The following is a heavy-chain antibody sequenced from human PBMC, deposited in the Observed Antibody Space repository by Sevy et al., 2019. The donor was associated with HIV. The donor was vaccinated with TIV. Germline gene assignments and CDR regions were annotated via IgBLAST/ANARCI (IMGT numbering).Heavy chain of an antibody. V-gene: IGHV1-18*01. Sequence: ASVKVSCKASGYTFTSYGISWVRQAPGQGLEWMGWISAYNGNTNYAQKLQGRVTMTTDTSTSTAYMELRSLRSDDTAVYYCASDGYLGTESYYFDYWGQRTLVTVSS. CDR2: ISAYNGNT. J-gene: IGHJ4*02. CDR3: ASDGYLGTESYYFDY. CDR1: GYTFTSYG. D-gene: IGHD7-27*01.